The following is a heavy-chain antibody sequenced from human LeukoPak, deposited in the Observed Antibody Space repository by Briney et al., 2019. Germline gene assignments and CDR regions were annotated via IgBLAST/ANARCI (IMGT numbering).Heavy chain of an antibody. V-gene: IGHV3-74*01. CDR3: VRDNTARYCSSGSCLNGNAFDI. D-gene: IGHD2-15*01. CDR1: GFTFSTYW. J-gene: IGHJ3*02. Sequence: PGGSLRLSCAASGFTFSTYWMHWVRQAPGKGLVWVSRINTDGISTAYADSVNGRFTISRDNPKNSLYLQMNNLRAEDTAVYYCVRDNTARYCSSGSCLNGNAFDIWGQGTMVTVSS. CDR2: INTDGIST.